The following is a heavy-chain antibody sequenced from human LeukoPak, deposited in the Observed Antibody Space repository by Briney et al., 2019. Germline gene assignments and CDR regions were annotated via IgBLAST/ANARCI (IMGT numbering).Heavy chain of an antibody. V-gene: IGHV5-51*01. CDR2: VYPGDSDT. CDR3: AKRGVYNGYPFGY. D-gene: IGHD5-12*01. Sequence: GESLKISCKGSGYSFTNYWIGWVRQMPGKGLEWVGIVYPGDSDTRYSPSFQGQVTISADKSISTAYLQLNWLKASDTAMYYGAKRGVYNGYPFGYWGQGTLVTVSS. J-gene: IGHJ4*02. CDR1: GYSFTNYW.